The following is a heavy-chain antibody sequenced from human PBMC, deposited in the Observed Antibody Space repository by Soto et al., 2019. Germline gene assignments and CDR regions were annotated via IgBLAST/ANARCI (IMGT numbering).Heavy chain of an antibody. J-gene: IGHJ5*02. CDR2: IFHTGST. Sequence: LSLTCAVSGGSITNNAYSWSWIRQPPGKGLEWIGYIFHTGSTYYNPSLQSRVTLSVDRSKNQFSLQLSSVTAADTAVYYCARGGIYCSGGNCYAGAQYTWFDPWGHGTPVTVSS. D-gene: IGHD2-15*01. CDR1: GGSITNNAYS. V-gene: IGHV4-30-2*01. CDR3: ARGGIYCSGGNCYAGAQYTWFDP.